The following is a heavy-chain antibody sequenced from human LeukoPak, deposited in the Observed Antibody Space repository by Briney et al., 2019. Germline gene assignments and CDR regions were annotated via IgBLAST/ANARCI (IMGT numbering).Heavy chain of an antibody. D-gene: IGHD6-13*01. J-gene: IGHJ4*02. CDR3: ARRDSSSWYGVFDY. V-gene: IGHV1-18*01. CDR1: GYTFTSYG. Sequence: ASVKVSCKASGYTFTSYGTSWVRQAPGQGLEWMGWISAYNGNTNYAQKLQGRVTMTTDTSTSTAYMELRSLRSDDTAVYYCARRDSSSWYGVFDYWGQGTLVTVSS. CDR2: ISAYNGNT.